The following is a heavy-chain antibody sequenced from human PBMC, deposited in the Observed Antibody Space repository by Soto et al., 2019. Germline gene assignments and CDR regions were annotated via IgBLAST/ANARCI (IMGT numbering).Heavy chain of an antibody. Sequence: PGESLKISCKGSGYSFTSYWIGWVRQMPAKVLEWMGIIYPGDSDTRYSPSFQGQVTISADKSISTAYLQWSSLKASDNAMYYCARPRYSSRHYYGMDVWGQGTTVTVSS. V-gene: IGHV5-51*01. CDR3: ARPRYSSRHYYGMDV. CDR2: IYPGDSDT. J-gene: IGHJ6*02. CDR1: GYSFTSYW. D-gene: IGHD6-13*01.